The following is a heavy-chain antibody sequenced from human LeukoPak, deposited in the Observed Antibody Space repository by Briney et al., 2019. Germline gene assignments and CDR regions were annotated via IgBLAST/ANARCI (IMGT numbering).Heavy chain of an antibody. CDR3: ARDLGYPVPASLPDY. J-gene: IGHJ4*02. D-gene: IGHD2-2*01. CDR1: GYTFTGYY. Sequence: ASVKVCCKASGYTFTGYYMHWVRQAPGQGLEWMGWIDPNSGGTNYAQKFQGRVTMTRDTSISTAYMELSRLRSDDTAVYYCARDLGYPVPASLPDYWGQGTLVTVSS. V-gene: IGHV1-2*02. CDR2: IDPNSGGT.